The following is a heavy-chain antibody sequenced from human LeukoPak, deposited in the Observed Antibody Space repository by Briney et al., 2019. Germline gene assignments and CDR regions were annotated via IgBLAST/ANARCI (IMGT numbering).Heavy chain of an antibody. V-gene: IGHV1-2*02. J-gene: IGHJ4*02. CDR2: INPNSGGT. Sequence: ASVKVSCKASGYTFTGYYMHWVRQAPGQGLEWMGWINPNSGGTNYAQKFQGRVTITRDTSISTAYMELSRLRSDDTAVYYCARDRRNTVIPFDYWGQGTLVTVSS. CDR3: ARDRRNTVIPFDY. D-gene: IGHD4-17*01. CDR1: GYTFTGYY.